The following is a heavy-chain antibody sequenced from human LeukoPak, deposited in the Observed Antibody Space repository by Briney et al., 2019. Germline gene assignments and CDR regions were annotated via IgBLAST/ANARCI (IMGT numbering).Heavy chain of an antibody. CDR1: GFTFTSYA. J-gene: IGHJ4*02. D-gene: IGHD3-3*01. CDR3: AKRLSFGVAIGDFDY. CDR2: ISGSGDST. Sequence: GGSLRLSCAASGFTFTSYAMSWVRQAPRKGLQWVSAISGSGDSTHYADSVKGRFTISRDNSKNTLYLQMDSLRAEDMAIYYCAKRLSFGVAIGDFDYWGQGTLVTVSS. V-gene: IGHV3-23*01.